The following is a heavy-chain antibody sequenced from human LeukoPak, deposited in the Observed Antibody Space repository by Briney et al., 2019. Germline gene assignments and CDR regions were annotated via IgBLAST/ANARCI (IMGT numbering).Heavy chain of an antibody. J-gene: IGHJ4*02. V-gene: IGHV3-30-3*01. CDR3: ARALSDYDFDY. Sequence: TGRSLRLSCAASGFTFSSYAMHWVRQAPGKGLEWVAVISYDGSNKNYADSVKGRFTISRDKSKNTLYVQMNSLRAEDTAVYYCARALSDYDFDYWGQGTLVTVSS. CDR1: GFTFSSYA. D-gene: IGHD4-17*01. CDR2: ISYDGSNK.